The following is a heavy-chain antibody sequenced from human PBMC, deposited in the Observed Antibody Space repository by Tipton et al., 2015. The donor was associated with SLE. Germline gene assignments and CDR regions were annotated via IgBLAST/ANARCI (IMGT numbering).Heavy chain of an antibody. V-gene: IGHV3-23*03. CDR3: AKDTDFDY. CDR1: GFSFTSYA. J-gene: IGHJ4*02. Sequence: SLRLSCAASGFSFTSYAMNWVRQAPGKGLEWVSLIYSAGSTSYADSVKGRFTVSRDTSKNTLYLQMNSLRAEDTAVYYCAKDTDFDYGGQGRLVTVSS. CDR2: IYSAGST.